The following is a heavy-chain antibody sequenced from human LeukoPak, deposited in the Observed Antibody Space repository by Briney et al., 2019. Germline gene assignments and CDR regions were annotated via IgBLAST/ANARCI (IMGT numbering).Heavy chain of an antibody. J-gene: IGHJ4*02. Sequence: PGGSLRLSCAASGFTFSSYGMHWVRQAPGKGLEWVAVISYDGSNKYYADSVKGRFTISRDNSKNTVYLQMNSLRAEDTAVYYCARDPVSVGLRINSDYWGQGTLVTVSS. CDR1: GFTFSSYG. D-gene: IGHD3-3*01. CDR2: ISYDGSNK. V-gene: IGHV3-30*03. CDR3: ARDPVSVGLRINSDY.